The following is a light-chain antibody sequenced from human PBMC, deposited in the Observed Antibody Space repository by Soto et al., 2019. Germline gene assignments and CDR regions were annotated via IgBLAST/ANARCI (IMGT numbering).Light chain of an antibody. CDR3: ATWDDTLRTWV. J-gene: IGLJ3*02. CDR1: NSNIGTNA. CDR2: NNN. Sequence: QSVLTQPPSASGTPGQRVTISCSGSNSNIGTNAVNWYQQIPGTAPKLLIYNNNQRPSGVPDRFSGSKSGTSASLAISGLQSEDEVDYPCATWDDTLRTWVFGGGTKLTVL. V-gene: IGLV1-44*01.